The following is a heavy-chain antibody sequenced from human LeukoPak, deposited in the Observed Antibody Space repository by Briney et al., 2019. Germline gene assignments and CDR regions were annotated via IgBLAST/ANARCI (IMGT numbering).Heavy chain of an antibody. J-gene: IGHJ4*02. D-gene: IGHD6-13*01. CDR2: ISGDGTTT. CDR3: ARDGTFDN. Sequence: GGSLRLSCAASGFTFRNYWMHWIRQGPGKELVWVSRISGDGTTTHYADSTQGRFTISRDNAKNTLYLQMNSLGVEDTALYYCARDGTFDNWGQGTLVTVSS. V-gene: IGHV3-74*01. CDR1: GFTFRNYW.